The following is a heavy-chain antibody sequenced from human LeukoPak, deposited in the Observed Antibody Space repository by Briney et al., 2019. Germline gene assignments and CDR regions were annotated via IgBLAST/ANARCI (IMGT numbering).Heavy chain of an antibody. J-gene: IGHJ6*02. CDR1: GFTFSSYA. Sequence: GRSLRLSCAASGFTFSSYAMHWVRQAPGKGLEWAAVISYDGSNKYYADSVKGRFTISRDNSKNTLYLQMNSLRAEDTAVYYCASIVGIAARLAYYYYGMDVWGQGTTVTVSS. CDR3: ASIVGIAARLAYYYYGMDV. V-gene: IGHV3-30-3*01. D-gene: IGHD6-6*01. CDR2: ISYDGSNK.